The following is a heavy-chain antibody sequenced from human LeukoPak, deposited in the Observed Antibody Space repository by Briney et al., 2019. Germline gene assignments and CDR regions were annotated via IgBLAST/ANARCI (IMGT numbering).Heavy chain of an antibody. CDR1: WFILSSNY. CDR2: IYSGGST. V-gene: IGHV3-53*01. Sequence: PGGSLRLSCVGSWFILSSNYMSWVRQAPGKGLEWVSVIYSGGSTYYADSVKGRFTISRDNSKDTVYLQMNSLRVDDTAVYYCAPQLPLTLNSFDPWGQGTLVTVSS. D-gene: IGHD4-23*01. CDR3: APQLPLTLNSFDP. J-gene: IGHJ5*02.